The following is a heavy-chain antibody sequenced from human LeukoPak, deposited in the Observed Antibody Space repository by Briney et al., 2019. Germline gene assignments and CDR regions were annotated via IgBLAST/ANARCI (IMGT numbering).Heavy chain of an antibody. V-gene: IGHV3-21*01. D-gene: IGHD1-1*01. CDR1: GFTFSTSA. CDR3: GRDPVRYLRKGYLVY. J-gene: IGHJ4*02. Sequence: PGGSLRLSCAASGFTFSTSAMNWVRQVPGKGLEWVSSINSESANIYSAASVRGRFTISRENARNSVSLQMDSLRAEDTAVYDCGRDPVRYLRKGYLVYRGQGSLVTVSS. CDR2: INSESANI.